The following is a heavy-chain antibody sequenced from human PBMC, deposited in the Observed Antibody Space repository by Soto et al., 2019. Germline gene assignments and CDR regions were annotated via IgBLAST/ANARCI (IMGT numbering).Heavy chain of an antibody. CDR3: ARHPEFFGDSYG. Sequence: PSETLSLTCSVSGGSISSGTYYWGWIRQPPGKGLEWIGSIAYSGTTHYNLSLKSRVTISRDTSKNQFSLKLNSVTAADTAVYYCARHPEFFGDSYGWGQGTLVTVSS. CDR1: GGSISSGTYY. D-gene: IGHD3-16*01. CDR2: IAYSGTT. V-gene: IGHV4-39*01. J-gene: IGHJ4*02.